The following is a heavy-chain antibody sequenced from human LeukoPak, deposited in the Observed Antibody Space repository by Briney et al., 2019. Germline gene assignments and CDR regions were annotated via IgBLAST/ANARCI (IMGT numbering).Heavy chain of an antibody. CDR1: GYTFTSYD. Sequence: ASVKVSCKASGYTFTSYDINWVRQATGQGLEWMGWMNPNSGNTGYAQKFQGRVTITRNTSISTAYMELSSLRSEDTAVYYCARTSYSSGWRYYFDYWGQGTLVTVSS. CDR2: MNPNSGNT. D-gene: IGHD6-19*01. J-gene: IGHJ4*02. CDR3: ARTSYSSGWRYYFDY. V-gene: IGHV1-8*03.